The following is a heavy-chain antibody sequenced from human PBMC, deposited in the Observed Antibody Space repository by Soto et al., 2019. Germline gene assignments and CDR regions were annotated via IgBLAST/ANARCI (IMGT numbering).Heavy chain of an antibody. CDR1: GGSISSGDYY. CDR3: ASMALSSSGWSTTYYFDY. Sequence: PSETLSLTCTVSGGSISSGDYYWSWIRQHPGKGLEWIGYIYYSGSTYYNPSLKSRVTISVDTSKNQFSLKLSSVTAADTAVYYCASMALSSSGWSTTYYFDYWGQGTLVTVSS. D-gene: IGHD6-19*01. CDR2: IYYSGST. J-gene: IGHJ4*02. V-gene: IGHV4-61*08.